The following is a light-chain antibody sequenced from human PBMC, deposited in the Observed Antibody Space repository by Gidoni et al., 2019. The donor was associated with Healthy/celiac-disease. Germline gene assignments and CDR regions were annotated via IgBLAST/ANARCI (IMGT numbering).Light chain of an antibody. V-gene: IGLV1-47*01. CDR1: SSHIGSNY. CDR2: RNN. J-gene: IGLJ3*02. CDR3: AAWDDSLSGWV. Sequence: QSVLTQPPSASGTPGQRVTISCSGSSSHIGSNYVYWYQQLPGTAPKLLIYRNNQRPSGVPDRFSGSKSGTSASLAISGLRSEDEADYYCAAWDDSLSGWVFGGGTKLT.